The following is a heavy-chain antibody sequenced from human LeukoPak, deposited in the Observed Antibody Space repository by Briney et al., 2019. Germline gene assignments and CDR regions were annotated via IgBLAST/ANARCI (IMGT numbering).Heavy chain of an antibody. CDR1: GFTVSSNY. D-gene: IGHD2-15*01. J-gene: IGHJ6*02. CDR3: ARDGTHCSGGSCYAPGYYYGMDV. V-gene: IGHV3-53*01. Sequence: GGSLRLSCAASGFTVSSNYMSWVRQAPGKGLEWVSVIYSGGSTYYSDSVKGRFTISRDNSKNTLYLQMNSLRAEDTAVYYCARDGTHCSGGSCYAPGYYYGMDVWGQGTTVTVSS. CDR2: IYSGGST.